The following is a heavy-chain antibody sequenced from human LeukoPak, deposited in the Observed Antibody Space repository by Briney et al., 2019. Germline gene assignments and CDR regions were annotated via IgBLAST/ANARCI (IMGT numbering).Heavy chain of an antibody. CDR1: GFTFSSYS. J-gene: IGHJ4*02. Sequence: GGSLRLSCAASGFTFSSYSMNWVRQAPGKGLEWVSYITGSISTIYYTDSVKGRFTISRDNAKNSVYLQMNSLRLEDTAVYYCARTGLGLYSFDYWGQGTLVTVSS. CDR3: ARTGLGLYSFDY. CDR2: ITGSISTI. D-gene: IGHD3/OR15-3a*01. V-gene: IGHV3-48*01.